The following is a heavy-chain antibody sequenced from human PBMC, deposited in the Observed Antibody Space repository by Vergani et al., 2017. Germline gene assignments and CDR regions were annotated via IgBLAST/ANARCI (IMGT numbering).Heavy chain of an antibody. CDR1: GFTFSSYA. V-gene: IGHV3-23*04. D-gene: IGHD2-2*01. Sequence: VQLVESGGGVVQPGRSLRLSCAASGFTFSSYAMSWVRQAPGKGLEWVSAISGSGGSTYYADSVKGRFTISRDNSKNTLYLQMNSLRAEDTAVYYCAKVRVVVVPAAINWFDPWGQGTLVTVSS. J-gene: IGHJ5*02. CDR3: AKVRVVVVPAAINWFDP. CDR2: ISGSGGST.